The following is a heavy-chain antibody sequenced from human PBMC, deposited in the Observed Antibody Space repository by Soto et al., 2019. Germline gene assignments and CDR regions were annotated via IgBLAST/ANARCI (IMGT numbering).Heavy chain of an antibody. CDR1: GFTFSSYA. D-gene: IGHD3-22*01. J-gene: IGHJ4*02. CDR3: AKKAGYYYDSSGYWVFDY. V-gene: IGHV3-23*01. Sequence: PGGSLRLSCAASGFTFSSYAMGWVRQAPGKGLEWVSSIDSSGGSTYYADSVKGRFTMSRDKSKNTLYLQMNSLRAEDTAVYYCAKKAGYYYDSSGYWVFDYWGQGTQVTVSS. CDR2: IDSSGGST.